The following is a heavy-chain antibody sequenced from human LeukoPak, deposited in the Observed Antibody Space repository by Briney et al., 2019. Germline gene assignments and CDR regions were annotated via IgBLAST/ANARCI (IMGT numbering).Heavy chain of an antibody. J-gene: IGHJ3*02. Sequence: SETLSLTCTVSGGSISISSYYWGWIRQPPGKGLEWIGSIYYSGSTYYNPSLKSRVTISVDTSKNQFSLKLSSVTAADTAVYYCARHRYYDFWSGYFDAFDIWGQGTMVTVSS. CDR2: IYYSGST. D-gene: IGHD3-3*01. CDR1: GGSISISSYY. CDR3: ARHRYYDFWSGYFDAFDI. V-gene: IGHV4-39*01.